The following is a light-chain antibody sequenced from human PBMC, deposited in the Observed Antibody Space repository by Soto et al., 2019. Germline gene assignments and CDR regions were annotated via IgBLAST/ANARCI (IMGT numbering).Light chain of an antibody. V-gene: IGKV3-15*01. CDR3: QQRSNWPWT. J-gene: IGKJ1*01. Sequence: ETVLTQSPGTLSLSPGERATLSCRASQSVSNNYLAWYQQEPGQAPRLLIYGASTRATGIPARFSGSGSGTEFTLTISSLQSEDFAVYYCQQRSNWPWTFGQGTKVDIK. CDR1: QSVSNN. CDR2: GAS.